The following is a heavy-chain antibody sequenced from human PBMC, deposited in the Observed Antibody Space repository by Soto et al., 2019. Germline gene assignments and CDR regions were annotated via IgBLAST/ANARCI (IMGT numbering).Heavy chain of an antibody. J-gene: IGHJ3*02. CDR1: GDSISSTRW. CDR3: ATYWGAGHDAKGFHI. V-gene: IGHV4-4*02. CDR2: IYHGGST. Sequence: SETLSLTCTVSGDSISSTRWWSWVRQSPGKGLEWIGDIYHGGSTNYNPSLKSRLIISVDTSNNQFSLRLTSVTAADTAVYYCATYWGAGHDAKGFHIWGQGTVVTVSS. D-gene: IGHD7-27*01.